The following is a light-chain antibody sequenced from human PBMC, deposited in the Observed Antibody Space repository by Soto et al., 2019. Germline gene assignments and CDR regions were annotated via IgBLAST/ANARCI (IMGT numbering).Light chain of an antibody. J-gene: IGKJ4*01. CDR3: RQYNDWPLT. V-gene: IGKV3-15*01. Sequence: EKVMTQSPATLSVSPGERATLSCRASQSVNSNLAWYQQKPGQAPRLLIYGASTRATGIPARFSGSASGTEFTLTISSLQSEDFAVYYCRQYNDWPLTFGGGTKVDI. CDR2: GAS. CDR1: QSVNSN.